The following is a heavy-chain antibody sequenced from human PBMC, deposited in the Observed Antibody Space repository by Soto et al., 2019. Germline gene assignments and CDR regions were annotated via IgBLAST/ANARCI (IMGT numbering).Heavy chain of an antibody. Sequence: EVQLVESGGGLIQPGGSLRLSCAASGFTVSSNYMSWVRQAPEKGLEWVSLINSGGSTYYPDSVKGRFTISRDNSKNSLYLQMNCLRAEDTAVYYCAREGSSGYYYYYAMDVWCQGTTVTVSS. CDR2: INSGGST. CDR1: GFTVSSNY. D-gene: IGHD6-19*01. V-gene: IGHV3-53*01. J-gene: IGHJ6*02. CDR3: AREGSSGYYYYYAMDV.